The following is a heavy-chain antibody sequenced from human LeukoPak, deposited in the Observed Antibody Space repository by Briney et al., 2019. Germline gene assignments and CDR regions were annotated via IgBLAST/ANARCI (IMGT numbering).Heavy chain of an antibody. CDR2: ISNTGERT. Sequence: GGSLRLSCAASGFTFSNYAMTWVRQAPGKGLEWVSSISNTGERTYYADSVKGRFTISRDNAKNSLYLQMNSLRAEDTAVYYCARDYHYNSSEYAFDIWGQGTMVTVSS. V-gene: IGHV3-21*01. J-gene: IGHJ3*02. CDR3: ARDYHYNSSEYAFDI. D-gene: IGHD3-22*01. CDR1: GFTFSNYA.